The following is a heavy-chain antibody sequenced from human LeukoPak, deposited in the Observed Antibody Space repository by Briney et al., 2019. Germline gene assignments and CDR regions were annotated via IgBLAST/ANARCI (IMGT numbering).Heavy chain of an antibody. V-gene: IGHV3-74*01. D-gene: IGHD2-15*01. J-gene: IGHJ3*02. Sequence: GGSLRLSCAASGFTFSSYWMHWVRQAPGKGLVWVSRINSDGSSTSYADSVKGRFTISRDNAKNTLYLQMNSLRAEDTAVYYCARVDACSGGSCYPDAFDIWGQGTMVTVSS. CDR2: INSDGSST. CDR3: ARVDACSGGSCYPDAFDI. CDR1: GFTFSSYW.